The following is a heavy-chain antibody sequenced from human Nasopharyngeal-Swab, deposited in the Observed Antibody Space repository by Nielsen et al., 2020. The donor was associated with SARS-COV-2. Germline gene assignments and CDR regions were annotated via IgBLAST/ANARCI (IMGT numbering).Heavy chain of an antibody. D-gene: IGHD2-2*01. V-gene: IGHV1-69*13. J-gene: IGHJ6*02. CDR1: GYTLTELS. CDR3: ARIVTDIVVVPAAHYYYYGMDV. CDR2: IIPIFGTA. Sequence: SVKVSCKVSGYTLTELSMHWVRQSPGKGLEWMGGIIPIFGTANYAQKFQGRVTITADESTSTAYMELSSLRSEDTAVYYCARIVTDIVVVPAAHYYYYGMDVWGQGTTVTVSS.